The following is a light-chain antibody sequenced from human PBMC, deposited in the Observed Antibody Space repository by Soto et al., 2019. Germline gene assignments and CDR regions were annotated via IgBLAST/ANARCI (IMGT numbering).Light chain of an antibody. J-gene: IGLJ3*02. Sequence: QTVVTQSPSASASLGASVKLTCTLSSEHTTYAIAWHQQQPEKGPRYLMKVNSDGSHTKGDGIPDRFSGASSGAERHLIISSLQSDDEADYYCQTWGTGIGVFGGGTQLTVL. V-gene: IGLV4-69*01. CDR3: QTWGTGIGV. CDR2: VNSDGSH. CDR1: SEHTTYA.